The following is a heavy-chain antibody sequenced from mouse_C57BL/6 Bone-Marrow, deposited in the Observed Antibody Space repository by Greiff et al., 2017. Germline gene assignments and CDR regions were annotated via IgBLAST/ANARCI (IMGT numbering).Heavy chain of an antibody. CDR3: TNYYGSRYYFDY. CDR1: GFNIKDYY. Sequence: VHVKQSGAELVKPGASVKLSCTASGFNIKDYYMHWVKQRPEQGLEWIGWIDPENGDTEYASKFQGKATITADTSSNTAYLQLSSLTSEDTAVYYCTNYYGSRYYFDYWGQGTTLTVSS. CDR2: IDPENGDT. J-gene: IGHJ2*01. D-gene: IGHD1-1*01. V-gene: IGHV14-4*01.